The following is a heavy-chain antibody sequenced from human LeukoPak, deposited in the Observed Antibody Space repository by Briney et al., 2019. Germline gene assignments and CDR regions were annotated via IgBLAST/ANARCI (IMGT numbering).Heavy chain of an antibody. CDR3: ARQASVRTRFDP. J-gene: IGHJ5*02. V-gene: IGHV1-2*02. CDR1: GYTLTGYY. Sequence: GASVKVSCKASGYTLTGYYMHWVRQAPGQGLEWMGWINPNSGGTNYAQKFQGRVTMTRDTSISTAYMELSRLRSDDTAVYYCARQASVRTRFDPWGQGTLVTVSS. CDR2: INPNSGGT. D-gene: IGHD1-14*01.